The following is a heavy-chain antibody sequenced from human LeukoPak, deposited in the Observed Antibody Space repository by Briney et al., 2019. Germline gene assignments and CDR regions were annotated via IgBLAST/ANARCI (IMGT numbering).Heavy chain of an antibody. Sequence: PSETLSLTCTVSGYSISSGYYWGWIRQPPGKGLEWIGSIYYSGSTYYNPSLKSRVTISVDTSKNQFSLKLSSVTAADTAVYYCARRGVYPSDYWGQGTLVTVSS. CDR3: ARRGVYPSDY. CDR1: GYSISSGYY. CDR2: IYYSGST. D-gene: IGHD3-10*01. V-gene: IGHV4-38-2*02. J-gene: IGHJ4*02.